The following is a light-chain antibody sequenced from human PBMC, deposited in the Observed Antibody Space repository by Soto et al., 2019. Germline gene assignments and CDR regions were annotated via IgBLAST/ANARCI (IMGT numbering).Light chain of an antibody. J-gene: IGLJ1*01. CDR1: ELSEQY. Sequence: SYARTQPPSVSVSPGQTARIPGSGDELSEQYSFWYQQKPGQAPVLVIYKDTERASGIPERFSGSSSGTTVTLTISGVRAEDEATYYCQSSDDTGDYYLFGTGTKVTVL. CDR2: KDT. CDR3: QSSDDTGDYYL. V-gene: IGLV3-25*02.